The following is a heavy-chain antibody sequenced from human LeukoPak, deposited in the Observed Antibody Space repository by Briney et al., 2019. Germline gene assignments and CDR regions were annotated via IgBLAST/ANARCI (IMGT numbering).Heavy chain of an antibody. CDR2: VSSSSSTI. CDR3: ARDGVALY. D-gene: IGHD2-15*01. Sequence: HPGGSLRLSCAASGFSFSSHGMSWVRQAPGKGLEWVSYVSSSSSTIQYADSVKGRFTISRDNAKNSLYLQMNSLRAEDTAVYYCARDGVALYWGQGTLVTVSS. V-gene: IGHV3-48*01. CDR1: GFSFSSHG. J-gene: IGHJ4*02.